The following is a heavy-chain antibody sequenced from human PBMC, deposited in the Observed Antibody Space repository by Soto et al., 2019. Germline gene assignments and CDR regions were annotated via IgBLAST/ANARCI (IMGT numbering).Heavy chain of an antibody. CDR2: IWYDGSNK. CDR1: GFTFSSYG. Sequence: QVQLVESGGGVVEPGRSLRLSCAASGFTFSSYGMHWVRQAPGKGLEWVAVIWYDGSNKYYADSVKGRFTISRDNSKNTLYLQMNSLRTEDTAVYYCARESLVGLELQDWYFDYWGQGTLVTVSS. D-gene: IGHD1-7*01. V-gene: IGHV3-33*01. J-gene: IGHJ4*02. CDR3: ARESLVGLELQDWYFDY.